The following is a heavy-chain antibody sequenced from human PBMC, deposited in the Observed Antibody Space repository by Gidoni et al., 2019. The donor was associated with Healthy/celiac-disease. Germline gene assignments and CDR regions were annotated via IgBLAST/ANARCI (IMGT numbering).Heavy chain of an antibody. CDR3: ARNPDWFDP. Sequence: QVQLVQSGGEGKKPGCSVKVSCKASGGTFSSSVISWVRQDPGQGLGWMGGIIPLFGTATYAQKFQGRVTITAEKSTSTAYMELSSLRSEDTAVYYCARNPDWFDPWGQGTLVTVSS. J-gene: IGHJ5*02. CDR1: GGTFSSSV. CDR2: IIPLFGTA. V-gene: IGHV1-69*06.